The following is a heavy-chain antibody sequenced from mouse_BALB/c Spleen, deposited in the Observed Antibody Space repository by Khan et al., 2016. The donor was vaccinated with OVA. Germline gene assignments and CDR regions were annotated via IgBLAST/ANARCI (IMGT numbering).Heavy chain of an antibody. D-gene: IGHD2-4*01. Sequence: EVQLQESGPGLVKPSLSLSLTCTVTGYSITSEYAWNWIRQFPGNKLEWMGYIDYSGNTRFNPSLTSRTSITRDTFKNQFFLQLNSVTAEDTATYYCARKDYYDYDPFPYWGQGTLVTVSA. J-gene: IGHJ3*01. CDR1: GYSITSEYA. CDR2: IDYSGNT. V-gene: IGHV3-2*02. CDR3: ARKDYYDYDPFPY.